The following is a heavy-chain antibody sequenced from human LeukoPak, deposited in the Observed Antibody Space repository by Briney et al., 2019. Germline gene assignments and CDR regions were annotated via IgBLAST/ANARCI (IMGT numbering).Heavy chain of an antibody. CDR2: IFHSGST. CDR3: ARVTGYYMNYYFDS. V-gene: IGHV4-4*02. CDR1: GGSISSSNW. D-gene: IGHD3-9*01. Sequence: SETLSLTCAISGGSISSSNWWSWVRQPPGKGLEWIGEIFHSGSTNYHPSLKSRVTISVDTSKNQFSLKLTSVTAADTAVYFCARVTGYYMNYYFDSWGQGTLVTVSS. J-gene: IGHJ4*02.